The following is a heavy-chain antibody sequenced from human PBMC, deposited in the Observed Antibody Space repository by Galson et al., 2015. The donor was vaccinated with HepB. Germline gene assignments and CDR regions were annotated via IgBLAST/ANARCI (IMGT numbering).Heavy chain of an antibody. CDR1: GFTFSSYW. CDR3: ARSGRAFDSSGWYKGFDY. CDR2: IKQDGSEK. V-gene: IGHV3-7*03. Sequence: SLRLSCAASGFTFSSYWMSWVRQAPGKGLEWVANIKQDGSEKYYVDSVEGRFTISRDNAKNSLYLQMNSLRAEDTAVYYCARSGRAFDSSGWYKGFDYWGQGTLVTVSS. J-gene: IGHJ4*02. D-gene: IGHD6-19*01.